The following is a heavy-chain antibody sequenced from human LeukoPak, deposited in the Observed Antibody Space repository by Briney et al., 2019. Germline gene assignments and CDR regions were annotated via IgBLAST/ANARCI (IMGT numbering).Heavy chain of an antibody. V-gene: IGHV3-23*01. CDR3: ATMRSYYYYMDV. CDR1: GYTFTNYA. Sequence: GGSLRLSCAASGYTFTNYAVNWVRQAPGKGLEWVSAISGSGDDTYYADPVKGRFTISSDNSKNTLFLQMNSLRAEDTAVYYCATMRSYYYYMDVWGKGTTVAVSS. J-gene: IGHJ6*03. CDR2: ISGSGDDT.